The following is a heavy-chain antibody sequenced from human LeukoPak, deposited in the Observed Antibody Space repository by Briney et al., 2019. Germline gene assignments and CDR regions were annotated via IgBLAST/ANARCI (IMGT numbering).Heavy chain of an antibody. CDR1: GYTFTSYA. CDR3: ARDRSVVVIAQKAPFDY. J-gene: IGHJ4*02. D-gene: IGHD3-22*01. CDR2: INAGNGNT. Sequence: ASVKVSCKASGYTFTSYAMHWVRQAPGQRLEWMGWINAGNGNTKYSQKFQGRVTITRDTSASTAYMELSSLRSEDTAVYYCARDRSVVVIAQKAPFDYWGQGTLVTVSS. V-gene: IGHV1-3*01.